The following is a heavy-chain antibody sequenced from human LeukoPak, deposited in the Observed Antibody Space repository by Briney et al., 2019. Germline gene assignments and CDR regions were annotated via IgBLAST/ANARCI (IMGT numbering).Heavy chain of an antibody. J-gene: IGHJ6*03. CDR1: GFTFSSYG. CDR3: ARSELGYSYHYMDV. Sequence: GGSLRLSCAASGFTFSSYGMSWVRQAPGKGLEWVSAISGSGGSTYYADSVKGRFTISRDNSKNTLYLQMNSLRAEDTAVYYCARSELGYSYHYMDVWGKGTTVTVSS. D-gene: IGHD7-27*01. CDR2: ISGSGGST. V-gene: IGHV3-23*01.